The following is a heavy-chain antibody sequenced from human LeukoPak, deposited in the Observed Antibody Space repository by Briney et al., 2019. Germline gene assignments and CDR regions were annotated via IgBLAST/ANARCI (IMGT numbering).Heavy chain of an antibody. CDR1: GFTFSNAW. D-gene: IGHD6-19*01. CDR3: ARIFTSGWYGVDY. J-gene: IGHJ4*02. CDR2: IKSKTDGGIT. V-gene: IGHV3-15*05. Sequence: GGSLRLSCAASGFTFSNAWMSWVRQAPGKGLEWVGRIKSKTDGGITDYAAPVKGRITISRDNAQSFLYLQMKDVRAEDTAFYYCARIFTSGWYGVDYWGQGTLVTVSS.